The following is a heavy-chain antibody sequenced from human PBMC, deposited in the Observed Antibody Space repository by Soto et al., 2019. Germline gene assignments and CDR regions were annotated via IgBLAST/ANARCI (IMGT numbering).Heavy chain of an antibody. D-gene: IGHD2-2*01. V-gene: IGHV1-3*05. CDR2: INAGNGNT. Sequence: QVQLVQSGAEEKKPGASVKVSCKASGYTFTSYAMHWVRQAPGQRLEWMGWINAGNGNTKYSQEFQGRVTITRDTSASTAYMELSSLRSEDTAVYYCASSYCISTSCPPYYGMDVWGQGTTVTVSS. J-gene: IGHJ6*02. CDR1: GYTFTSYA. CDR3: ASSYCISTSCPPYYGMDV.